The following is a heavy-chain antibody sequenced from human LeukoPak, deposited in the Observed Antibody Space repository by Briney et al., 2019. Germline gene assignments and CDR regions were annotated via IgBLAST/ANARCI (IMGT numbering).Heavy chain of an antibody. Sequence: GGSLRLSCSASGFNFANHAMRGVRQTAGKGREWDSAISGGGDITYYADSVKGRFTISRDNSKDTLFLQMHSLRPGDTAVYYCVREDTPATANYWGQGTLVTISS. CDR3: VREDTPATANY. CDR1: GFNFANHA. V-gene: IGHV3-23*01. J-gene: IGHJ4*02. D-gene: IGHD2-21*02. CDR2: ISGGGDIT.